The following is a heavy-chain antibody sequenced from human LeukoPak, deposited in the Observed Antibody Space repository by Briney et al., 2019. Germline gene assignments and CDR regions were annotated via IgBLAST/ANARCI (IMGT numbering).Heavy chain of an antibody. CDR2: IYPGDSDT. CDR1: GYSFTSYW. V-gene: IGHV5-51*01. Sequence: GESLKISCKGSGYSFTSYWIGWVRQMPGKGLEWMGIIYPGDSDTRHSPSFQGQVTISADKSISTAYLQWSSLKASDTAMYYCARVGRYCSGGSHGHWFDPWGQGTLVTVSS. J-gene: IGHJ5*02. CDR3: ARVGRYCSGGSHGHWFDP. D-gene: IGHD2-15*01.